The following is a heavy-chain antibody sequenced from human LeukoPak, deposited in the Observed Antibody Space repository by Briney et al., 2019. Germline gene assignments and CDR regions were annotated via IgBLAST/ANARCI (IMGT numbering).Heavy chain of an antibody. CDR1: GGSLSGYY. Sequence: SETLSLTCAVYGGSLSGYYWSWIRQPPGKGLEWIGEINHSGSTNYNPSLKSRVTISVDTSKNQFSLKLSSVTAADTAVYYCATRTKYSSGWYWFDPWGQGTLVTVSS. V-gene: IGHV4-34*01. D-gene: IGHD6-19*01. CDR3: ATRTKYSSGWYWFDP. J-gene: IGHJ5*02. CDR2: INHSGST.